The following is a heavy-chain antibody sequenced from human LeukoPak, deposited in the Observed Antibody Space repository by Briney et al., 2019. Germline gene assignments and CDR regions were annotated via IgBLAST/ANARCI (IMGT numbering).Heavy chain of an antibody. V-gene: IGHV1-58*02. CDR2: IVVGSGNT. CDR3: AADRNSGYDSTFDP. J-gene: IGHJ5*02. D-gene: IGHD5-12*01. Sequence: SVKVSCKASGFTFTSSAMQWVRQARGQRLEWIGWIVVGSGNTNYAQKFQERVTITRDMSTSTAYMEPSSLRSEDTAVYYCAADRNSGYDSTFDPWGQGTLVTVSS. CDR1: GFTFTSSA.